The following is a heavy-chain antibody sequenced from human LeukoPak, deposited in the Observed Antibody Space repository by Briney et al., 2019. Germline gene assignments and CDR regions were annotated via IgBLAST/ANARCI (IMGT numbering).Heavy chain of an antibody. D-gene: IGHD4-17*01. V-gene: IGHV4-4*07. CDR1: GGSISSYY. J-gene: IGHJ4*02. CDR2: IHTSGST. Sequence: SETLSLTCTVSGGSISSYYWSWIRQPPGKGLEWIGRIHTSGSTNYNPSLKSRVTMSVDTSKNQFSLKLASVTAADTALYYCARDLNGASHFDYWGRGALVTVSS. CDR3: ARDLNGASHFDY.